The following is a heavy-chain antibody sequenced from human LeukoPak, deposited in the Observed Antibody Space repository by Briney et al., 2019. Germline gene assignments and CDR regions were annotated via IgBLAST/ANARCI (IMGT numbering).Heavy chain of an antibody. CDR3: ATDQRGAGLGFVYGSGSFNGLDV. CDR1: GYTLTELS. V-gene: IGHV1-24*01. CDR2: FDPEDGET. D-gene: IGHD3-10*01. Sequence: ASVKVSCKVSGYTLTELSMHWVRQAPGKGLEWMGGFDPEDGETIYAQKFQGRVTMTEDTSTDTGYMELRSLRSEDTAVYYCATDQRGAGLGFVYGSGSFNGLDVWGPGTTVTVSS. J-gene: IGHJ6*02.